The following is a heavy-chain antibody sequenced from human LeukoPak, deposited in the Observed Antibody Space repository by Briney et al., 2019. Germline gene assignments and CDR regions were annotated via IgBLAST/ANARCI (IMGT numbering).Heavy chain of an antibody. V-gene: IGHV3-30*04. CDR1: GFTFSSYA. CDR3: ARGEDIVVVPAASEGDYFDY. D-gene: IGHD2-2*01. J-gene: IGHJ4*02. CDR2: ISYDGSNK. Sequence: PGGSLRLSCAASGFTFSSYAMHWVRQAPGKGLEWVAVISYDGSNKYYADSVKGRFTISRDNSKNTLYLQMNSLRAEDTAVYYCARGEDIVVVPAASEGDYFDYWGQGTLVTVSS.